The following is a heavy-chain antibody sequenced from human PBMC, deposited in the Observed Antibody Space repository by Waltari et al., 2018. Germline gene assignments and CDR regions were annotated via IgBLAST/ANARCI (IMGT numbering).Heavy chain of an antibody. CDR1: GGSISSSNYY. D-gene: IGHD2-8*01. J-gene: IGHJ4*02. Sequence: QPLLQESGPGLVKPSETLSLTCSVAGGSISSSNYYWSGIRQPPGKGLEWIGKIYYSGDTYYNPSLKSRVTISLDTSTNQFSLKLRSVIAADTAVYFCASGGGYTNGWDYWGQGTLVTVSS. CDR2: IYYSGDT. V-gene: IGHV4-39*07. CDR3: ASGGGYTNGWDY.